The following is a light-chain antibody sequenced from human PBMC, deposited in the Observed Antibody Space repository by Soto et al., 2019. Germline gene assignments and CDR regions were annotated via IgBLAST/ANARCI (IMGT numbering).Light chain of an antibody. V-gene: IGKV1-12*01. Sequence: DIQMTQSPSSVSASVGDRVTITCRASQDISSWLAWYQQKPGKAPKLLIYAASSLQSGVPSRFSGSGSGTAFTLTISSLQPEDFGTFYCQQANSFPITFGQGTRLEIK. CDR2: AAS. CDR1: QDISSW. CDR3: QQANSFPIT. J-gene: IGKJ5*01.